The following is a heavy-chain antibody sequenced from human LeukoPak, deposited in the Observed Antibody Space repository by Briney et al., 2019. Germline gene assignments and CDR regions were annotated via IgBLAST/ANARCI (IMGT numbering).Heavy chain of an antibody. V-gene: IGHV1-69*01. J-gene: IGHJ4*02. D-gene: IGHD2-21*01. CDR3: AREGAHIQAIDY. Sequence: AAGTVSFKASGGTFSSYAISWVRQAPGQGLEWMGGIIPIFGTASYAQKFQGRVTITADESTSTAYMELSSLRSEDTAVYYCAREGAHIQAIDYWGQGTLVTVSS. CDR2: IIPIFGTA. CDR1: GGTFSSYA.